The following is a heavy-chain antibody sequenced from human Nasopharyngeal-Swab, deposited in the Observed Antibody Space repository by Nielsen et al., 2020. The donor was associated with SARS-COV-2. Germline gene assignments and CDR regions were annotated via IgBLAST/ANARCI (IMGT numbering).Heavy chain of an antibody. V-gene: IGHV3-11*04. CDR3: ARDPLAVVGYDALDI. Sequence: GGSLRLSCAASGFTFDDYAMSWVRQVPGKGLEWISYISSSGSTIYYADSVKGRFTISRDNAKNSVDLQMNSVRAEDTAVYYCARDPLAVVGYDALDIWGQGTMVTVSS. D-gene: IGHD6-19*01. J-gene: IGHJ3*02. CDR2: ISSSGSTI. CDR1: GFTFDDYA.